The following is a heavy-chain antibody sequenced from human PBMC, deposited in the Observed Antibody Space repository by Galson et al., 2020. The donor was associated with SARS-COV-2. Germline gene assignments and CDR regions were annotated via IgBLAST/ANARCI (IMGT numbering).Heavy chain of an antibody. CDR1: GFTFSSYA. D-gene: IGHD2-15*01. CDR2: ISYDGSNK. Sequence: GGSLRLSCAASGFTFSSYAMHWVRQAPGKGLEWVAVISYDGSNKYYADSVKGRFTISRDNSKNTLYLQMNSLRAEDTAVYYCARTRLGYCSGGSCYSVGIFYYGMDVWGQGTTVTGSS. V-gene: IGHV3-30*04. J-gene: IGHJ6*02. CDR3: ARTRLGYCSGGSCYSVGIFYYGMDV.